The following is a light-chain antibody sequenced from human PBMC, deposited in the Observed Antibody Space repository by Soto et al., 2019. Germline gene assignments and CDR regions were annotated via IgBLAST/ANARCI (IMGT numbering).Light chain of an antibody. CDR2: GAS. CDR1: QSVSSN. CDR3: QQYDSSPRT. J-gene: IGKJ1*01. Sequence: EIVMTQSPATLSVSPGERATLSCRASQSVSSNLAWYQQKPGQAPRLLIYGASTRATGIPARFSGSGSGTEITLTISSLQSEDFSIYYCQQYDSSPRTFGQGTKVDIK. V-gene: IGKV3-15*01.